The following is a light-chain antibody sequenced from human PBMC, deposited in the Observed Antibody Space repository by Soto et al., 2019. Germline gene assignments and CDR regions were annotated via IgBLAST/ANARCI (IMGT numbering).Light chain of an antibody. CDR2: TNN. V-gene: IGLV1-44*01. Sequence: QSVLTQPPSASGTPGQRVTISCSGSSSNIGSNTVNWYQQLPGTAPKLLIYTNNQRPSGVPDRFSGSKSGASASLALSVLQSEDEADYYCAAWDDSLNGQVFGGGTKVTVL. J-gene: IGLJ3*02. CDR1: SSNIGSNT. CDR3: AAWDDSLNGQV.